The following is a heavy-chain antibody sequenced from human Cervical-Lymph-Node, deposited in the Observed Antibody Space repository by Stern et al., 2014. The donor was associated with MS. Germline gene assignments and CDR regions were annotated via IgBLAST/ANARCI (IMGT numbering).Heavy chain of an antibody. J-gene: IGHJ5*02. CDR1: GDTFSKFP. D-gene: IGHD6-13*01. Sequence: QVQLVQSGAEVTKPGSSVKVSCKASGDTFSKFPSSWVRQAPGQGLEWMGGIFPVFGTPTYAQEFRGRVTIPADVSTSTVYMELSSLRSDDTAVYYCALSSETSDRWYSLGYDLWGQGTLVTVSS. CDR2: IFPVFGTP. CDR3: ALSSETSDRWYSLGYDL. V-gene: IGHV1-69*01.